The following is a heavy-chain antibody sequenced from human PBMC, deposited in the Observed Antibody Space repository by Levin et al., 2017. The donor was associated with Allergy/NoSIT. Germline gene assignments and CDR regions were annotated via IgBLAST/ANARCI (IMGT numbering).Heavy chain of an antibody. J-gene: IGHJ4*02. CDR3: ARRAGFSSGWRPYYFDY. D-gene: IGHD6-19*01. CDR2: ISNSGTTI. V-gene: IGHV3-11*01. CDR1: GFTFSDYY. Sequence: GESLKISCAASGFTFSDYYMSWFRQAPGKGLEWVSYISNSGTTIYYADSVKGRFTISRDNAKNSLYLQMNSLRAEDTAVYYCARRAGFSSGWRPYYFDYWGQGTLVTVSS.